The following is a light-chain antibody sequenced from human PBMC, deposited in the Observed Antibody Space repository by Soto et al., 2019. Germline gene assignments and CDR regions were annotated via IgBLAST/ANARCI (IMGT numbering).Light chain of an antibody. CDR3: QQSKSYST. Sequence: DIQMTQSPSTLSASVGDRVTITCRASQNMNKWLAWYQQKPGKAPKLLIYEASTLEGGVPSRFSGSGSGTEFPLTISSLQPDDFATYWCQQSKSYSTFGHGTKMDI. CDR2: EAS. J-gene: IGKJ3*01. V-gene: IGKV1-5*03. CDR1: QNMNKW.